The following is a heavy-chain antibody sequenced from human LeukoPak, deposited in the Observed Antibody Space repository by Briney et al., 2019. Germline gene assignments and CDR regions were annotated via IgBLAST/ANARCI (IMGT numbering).Heavy chain of an antibody. CDR2: ISSSSRYI. J-gene: IGHJ4*02. CDR3: ARWHYDSSGYYLFVY. V-gene: IGHV3-21*01. D-gene: IGHD3-22*01. CDR1: GFXFSSYS. Sequence: PGESLRLSCAASGFXFSSYSMNWVRXAPGKGLEWVSSISSSSRYIYYADSVQGRFTSCRDNAKNSLYLQMNSLRAEDTAVYYCARWHYDSSGYYLFVYWGQGTLVTVSS.